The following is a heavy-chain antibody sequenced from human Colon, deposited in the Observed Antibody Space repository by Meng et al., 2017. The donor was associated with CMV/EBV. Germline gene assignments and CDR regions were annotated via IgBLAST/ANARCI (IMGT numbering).Heavy chain of an antibody. D-gene: IGHD3-16*01. J-gene: IGHJ1*01. CDR1: GYIFTGYY. Sequence: QVQLVPSGAEVRMPGASVKVSCKASGYIFTGYYIHWVRQAPGQGLEWMGWMDPTTGRTDYAQKFQGTVTMTRDTSISTAYLELSRLTSDDTAVYYCASHSSYVWGSHHWGQGTLVTVSS. CDR3: ASHSSYVWGSHH. CDR2: MDPTTGRT. V-gene: IGHV1-2*02.